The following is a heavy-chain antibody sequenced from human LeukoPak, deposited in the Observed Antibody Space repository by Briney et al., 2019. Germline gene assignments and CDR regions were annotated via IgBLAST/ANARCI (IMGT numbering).Heavy chain of an antibody. CDR1: GFTVSSNE. D-gene: IGHD1-1*01. V-gene: IGHV3-38-3*01. Sequence: GGSLRLSCAASGFTVSSNEMSWVRQAPGKGLEWGSSISGGSTYYADSRKGRFTISRDNSKNTLHLQMNSLRAEDTAVYYCARGTTTQSRMMDGAFDIWGQGTMVTVSS. J-gene: IGHJ3*02. CDR3: ARGTTTQSRMMDGAFDI. CDR2: ISGGST.